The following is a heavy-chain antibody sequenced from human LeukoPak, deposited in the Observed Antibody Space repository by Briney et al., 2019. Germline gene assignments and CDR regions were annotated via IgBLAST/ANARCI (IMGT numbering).Heavy chain of an antibody. CDR1: GGSISTSSYY. D-gene: IGHD3-3*01. V-gene: IGHV4-39*01. J-gene: IGHJ3*01. Sequence: SETLSLTCTVSGGSISTSSYYWGWIRQSPGKGLEWIGSIFYSGTTYYNPALKSRITMSVDTSKNQFSLKVSSVTAADTAVYYCGRHARREELRHNAFDVWGQGTMVIVSS. CDR3: GRHARREELRHNAFDV. CDR2: IFYSGTT.